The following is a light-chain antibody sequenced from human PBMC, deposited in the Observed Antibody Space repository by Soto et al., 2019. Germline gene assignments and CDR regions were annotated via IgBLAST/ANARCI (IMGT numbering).Light chain of an antibody. CDR3: QQYKNWLALT. V-gene: IGKV3-15*01. Sequence: ILMSQSPVSLSVSPGERATLSCRASQSVSSNLAWYQQKPGQAPSLLIYGAFTRATGIPARFSGTGSGTEFTLSISSLQSEDSAVYYCQQYKNWLALTFGGGTKVDI. J-gene: IGKJ4*01. CDR2: GAF. CDR1: QSVSSN.